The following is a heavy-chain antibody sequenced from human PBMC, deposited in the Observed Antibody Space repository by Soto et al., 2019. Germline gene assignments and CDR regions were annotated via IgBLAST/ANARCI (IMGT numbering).Heavy chain of an antibody. J-gene: IGHJ4*02. CDR2: INHSGST. CDR3: ARGDDSWSGHPFDY. D-gene: IGHD3-3*01. V-gene: IGHV4-39*07. CDR1: GGSISSSSYY. Sequence: PSETLSLTCTVSGGSISSSSYYWGWIRQPPGKGLEWIGEINHSGSTKYNPSLKSRVTLSVDTSKSQFSLKVNSVTAADTAVYYCARGDDSWSGHPFDYWGQGTVVTVSS.